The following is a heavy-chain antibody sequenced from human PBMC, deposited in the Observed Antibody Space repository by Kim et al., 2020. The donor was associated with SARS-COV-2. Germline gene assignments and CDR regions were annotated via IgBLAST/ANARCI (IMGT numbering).Heavy chain of an antibody. CDR1: GFSFSYYT. CDR2: ISVSGSYI. CDR3: ARVSSMVDY. V-gene: IGHV3-21*01. D-gene: IGHD2-15*01. J-gene: IGHJ4*02. Sequence: GGSLRLSCTASGFSFSYYTMNWVRQAPGKGLEWISSISVSGSYIYYADSVRGRFTISRDNAKNSLFLQLNSLTADDTAVYYCARVSSMVDYWGQGGLVTVSS.